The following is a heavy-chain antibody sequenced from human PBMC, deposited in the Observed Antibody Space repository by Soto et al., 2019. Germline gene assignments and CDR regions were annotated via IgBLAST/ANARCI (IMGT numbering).Heavy chain of an antibody. CDR3: ARDSGGGYAMDV. CDR1: GFTIRDWH. CDR2: ISKYSDAI. V-gene: IGHV3-48*02. D-gene: IGHD2-2*01. Sequence: PGGSLRLSCEASGFTIRDWHMDWVRQAPGKGLEWVSYISKYSDAIYYADSVKGRFTISRDNAKNSLSLQMNSLRDEDTAVYYCARDSGGGYAMDVWGQGTTVTVSS. J-gene: IGHJ6*02.